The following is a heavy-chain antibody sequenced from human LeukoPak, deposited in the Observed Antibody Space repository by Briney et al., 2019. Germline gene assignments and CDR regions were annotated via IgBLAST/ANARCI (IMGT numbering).Heavy chain of an antibody. D-gene: IGHD3-22*01. J-gene: IGHJ6*02. CDR1: GGSFTDYF. CDR3: ARGRIAKIVVVHSFHYGMDV. Sequence: SETLSLTCDVFGGSFTDYFWTWIRQSPGKGLEWIGEINDYTANTNYNPSLNSRLSISLEKSKNQFSLEPRSVTAADTAVYYCARGRIAKIVVVHSFHYGMDVWGQGTTVTVSS. CDR2: INDYTANT. V-gene: IGHV4-34*01.